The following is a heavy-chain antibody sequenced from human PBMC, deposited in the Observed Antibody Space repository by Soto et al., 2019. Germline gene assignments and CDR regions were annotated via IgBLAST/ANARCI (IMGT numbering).Heavy chain of an antibody. CDR1: GFTFDDYA. J-gene: IGHJ3*02. D-gene: IGHD6-13*01. CDR3: AKDRSSSWYYDAFDI. V-gene: IGHV3-9*01. Sequence: SLRLSCAASGFTFDDYAMHWVRQAPGKGLEWVSGISWNSGSIGYADSVKGRFTISRDNAKNSLYLQMNSLRAEDTALYYCAKDRSSSWYYDAFDIWGQGTMVTVSS. CDR2: ISWNSGSI.